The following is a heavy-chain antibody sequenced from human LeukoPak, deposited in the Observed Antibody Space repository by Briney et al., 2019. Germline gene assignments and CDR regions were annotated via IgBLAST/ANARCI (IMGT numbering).Heavy chain of an antibody. D-gene: IGHD3-22*01. Sequence: GGSLRLSCVPSGFTFSSYWMSWVCQAPGKGLEWVANIKQDGGEKYYVGSVKGRFIISRDNAKNSLYLQMNSLRAEDTAVYYCARAMEPYYDSNGCDYWGQGTPVTVSS. V-gene: IGHV3-7*01. CDR1: GFTFSSYW. CDR2: IKQDGGEK. CDR3: ARAMEPYYDSNGCDY. J-gene: IGHJ4*02.